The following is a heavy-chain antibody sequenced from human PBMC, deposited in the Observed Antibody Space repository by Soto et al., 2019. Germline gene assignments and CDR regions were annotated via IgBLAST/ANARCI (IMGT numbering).Heavy chain of an antibody. CDR3: AKEGLTGRDYYYYGMDV. Sequence: PGGSLRLSCAASGFTFSSYAMSWVRQAPGKGLEWVSAISGSGGSTYYADSVKGRFTISRDNSKNTLYLQMNSLRAEDTAVYYCAKEGLTGRDYYYYGMDVWGQGTTVTVSS. CDR2: ISGSGGST. J-gene: IGHJ6*02. V-gene: IGHV3-23*01. CDR1: GFTFSSYA.